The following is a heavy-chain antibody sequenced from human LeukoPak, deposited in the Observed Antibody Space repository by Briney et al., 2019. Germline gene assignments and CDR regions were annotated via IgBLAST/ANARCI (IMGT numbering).Heavy chain of an antibody. V-gene: IGHV3-30*02. CDR1: GFTFSTFG. J-gene: IGHJ4*02. CDR3: AKDRHPIIVVVPAATYFAY. D-gene: IGHD2-2*01. Sequence: PGGSLRLSCATSGFTFSTFGMHWVRQVPGKGLQWVAFIRSDGDDKYYADSVKGRFTISRDNSKNTLYLQMNSLRAEDTAVYYCAKDRHPIIVVVPAATYFAYWGKGTLVTVSS. CDR2: IRSDGDDK.